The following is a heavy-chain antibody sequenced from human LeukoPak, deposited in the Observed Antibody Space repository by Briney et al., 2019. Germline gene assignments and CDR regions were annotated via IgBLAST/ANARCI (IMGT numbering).Heavy chain of an antibody. CDR3: AHRYCSRDAGISSTNCPSYFDY. CDR2: IKQDGSEK. V-gene: IGHV3-7*03. D-gene: IGHD2-2*01. J-gene: IGHJ4*02. Sequence: GGSLRLSCAASGFTFSTYWMSWVRQAPGKGLEWVANIKQDGSEKYYVDSVKGRFTISRDNAKNSLYLQMNTLRAEDTAVYYCAHRYCSRDAGISSTNCPSYFDYWSQGTLVTVSS. CDR1: GFTFSTYW.